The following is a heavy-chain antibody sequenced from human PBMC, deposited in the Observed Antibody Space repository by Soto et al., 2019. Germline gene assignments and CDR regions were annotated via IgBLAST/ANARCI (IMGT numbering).Heavy chain of an antibody. J-gene: IGHJ4*02. Sequence: QVQLQQWGAGLLKPSETLSLTCAVYGGSFSGYYWSWIRQPPGKGLEWIGEINHSGSTNYNPSLKSRVTISLDTSKNQFSLKVSSVTAADTAVYYCARGSRIVVVTKLRLGHYFDYWGQGTLVTVSS. CDR1: GGSFSGYY. V-gene: IGHV4-34*01. CDR3: ARGSRIVVVTKLRLGHYFDY. D-gene: IGHD3-22*01. CDR2: INHSGST.